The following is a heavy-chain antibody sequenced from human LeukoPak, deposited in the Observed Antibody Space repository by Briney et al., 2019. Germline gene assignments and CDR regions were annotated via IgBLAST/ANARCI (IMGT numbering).Heavy chain of an antibody. Sequence: ASVKVSCKASGYTFTGYYVHWVRQTPGQGLEWMGWMNPKSGGTNYAQKFEARVTMNRDTSISTAYMELSRLRFDDTAVYYCARNLYYDFWSGYTNWFDPWGQGTLVTVSS. CDR2: MNPKSGGT. CDR3: ARNLYYDFWSGYTNWFDP. J-gene: IGHJ5*02. V-gene: IGHV1-2*02. CDR1: GYTFTGYY. D-gene: IGHD3-3*01.